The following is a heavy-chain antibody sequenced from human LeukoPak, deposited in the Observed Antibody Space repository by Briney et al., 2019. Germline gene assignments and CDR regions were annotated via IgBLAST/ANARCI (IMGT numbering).Heavy chain of an antibody. CDR1: GFTFSSYA. CDR2: ISGGGGGQ. D-gene: IGHD3-10*01. CDR3: SKDRRERTDPYKGAGSAFDI. J-gene: IGHJ3*02. V-gene: IGHV3-23*01. Sequence: GGSLRLSCAASGFTFSSYAMCWVRQAPGKGLEWVSIISGGGGGQYYADSVKGRFTISRDNSKNTLYLQMNSLRAEDTAVDYCSKDRRERTDPYKGAGSAFDIWGQGTMVTVSS.